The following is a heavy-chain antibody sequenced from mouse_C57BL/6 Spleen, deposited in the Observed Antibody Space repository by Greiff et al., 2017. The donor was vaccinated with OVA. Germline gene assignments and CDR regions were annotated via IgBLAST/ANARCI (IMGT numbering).Heavy chain of an antibody. CDR2: INPNNGGT. CDR1: GYTFTDYN. D-gene: IGHD2-10*02. V-gene: IGHV1-18*01. J-gene: IGHJ4*01. Sequence: VQLKESGPELVKPGASVKIPCKASGYTFTDYNMDWVKQSHGKSLEWIGDINPNNGGTIYNQKFKVKATVTVDKSSSTAYLELRSLTSEDTAVYYCARNHAYGNDYYAMDYWGQGTSVTVA. CDR3: ARNHAYGNDYYAMDY.